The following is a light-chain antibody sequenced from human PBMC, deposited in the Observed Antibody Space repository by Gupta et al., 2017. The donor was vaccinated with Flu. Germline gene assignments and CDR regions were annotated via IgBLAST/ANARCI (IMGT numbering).Light chain of an antibody. CDR3: AAWDESRNGYWV. CDR2: NNN. V-gene: IGLV1-44*01. J-gene: IGLJ3*02. Sequence: SVLTQPPSASATPGQRVTISCSGSDSNIGNNAVNWYQQLPGNAPKLLIHNNNKRHSGVPDRISSSKSGTSATLAISGLQAEDEAEYYCAAWDESRNGYWVFGGGTRLTVL. CDR1: DSNIGNNA.